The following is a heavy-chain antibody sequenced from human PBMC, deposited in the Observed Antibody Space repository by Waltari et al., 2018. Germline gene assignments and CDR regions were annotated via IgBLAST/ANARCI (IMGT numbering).Heavy chain of an antibody. Sequence: QVQLQESGPGLVKPSQTLSLTCTVSGGSISSGSYYWSWIRQPAGKGLEWIGYIYTSGSTNYNPSLSSRVTISVDTSKNQFSLKLSSVTAADTAVYYCARGDSSSSVDYWGQGTLVTVSS. J-gene: IGHJ4*02. CDR3: ARGDSSSSVDY. CDR1: GGSISSGSYY. D-gene: IGHD6-6*01. CDR2: IYTSGST. V-gene: IGHV4-61*09.